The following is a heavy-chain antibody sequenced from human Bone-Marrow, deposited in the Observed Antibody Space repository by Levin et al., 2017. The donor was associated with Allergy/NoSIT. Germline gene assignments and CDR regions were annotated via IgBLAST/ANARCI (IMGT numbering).Heavy chain of an antibody. CDR2: ISHRGST. J-gene: IGHJ3*02. CDR3: AVFSVRYGTFDI. Sequence: SETLSLTCGVYGGSFSAYYWSWIRQPPGKGLEWIGEISHRGSTTYNPSLKSRVTLSVDTSRNHFSLKLRSVTAADTAVYYCAVFSVRYGTFDIWGQGTVVTVSS. V-gene: IGHV4-34*01. D-gene: IGHD4-17*01. CDR1: GGSFSAYY.